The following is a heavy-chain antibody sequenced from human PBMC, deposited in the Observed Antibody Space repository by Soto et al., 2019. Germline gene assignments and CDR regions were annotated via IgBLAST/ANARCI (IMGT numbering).Heavy chain of an antibody. CDR1: GGSIGSYY. V-gene: IGHV4-59*01. Sequence: SETLSLTCAVSGGSIGSYYWSWVGQRPGKGLEWIGYIYYSGSTNYNPSLKSRVTISVDTSKNQFSLKLTSVTAADTAVYYCARSRYTSGWWTPPFDYWGPGTLVTV. CDR2: IYYSGST. CDR3: ARSRYTSGWWTPPFDY. J-gene: IGHJ4*02. D-gene: IGHD6-19*01.